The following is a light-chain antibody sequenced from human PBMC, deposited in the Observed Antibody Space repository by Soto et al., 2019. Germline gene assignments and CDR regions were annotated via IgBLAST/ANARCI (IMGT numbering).Light chain of an antibody. Sequence: EILLTQSPATLSWSPGERATLSCRASQSVSSYLAWYKQKPGQAPRLLIYDASNRATGIPARLSGSGSGTEFTLTISRIEPEDFAVYYCQQRSNLITFGQGTRLEIK. CDR2: DAS. CDR3: QQRSNLIT. V-gene: IGKV3-11*01. CDR1: QSVSSY. J-gene: IGKJ5*01.